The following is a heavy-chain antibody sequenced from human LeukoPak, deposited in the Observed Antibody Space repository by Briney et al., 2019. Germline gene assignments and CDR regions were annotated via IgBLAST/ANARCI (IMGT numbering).Heavy chain of an antibody. Sequence: GGSLRLSCAASGFTFSSYSMNWVRQAPGKGLEWVSSISSSSSYIYYADSVKGRFTISRDNAKNSLYLQINSLRAEDTAVYYCARDFSDYGDYVGDYWGQGTLVTVSS. CDR1: GFTFSSYS. CDR3: ARDFSDYGDYVGDY. D-gene: IGHD4-17*01. J-gene: IGHJ4*02. CDR2: ISSSSSYI. V-gene: IGHV3-21*01.